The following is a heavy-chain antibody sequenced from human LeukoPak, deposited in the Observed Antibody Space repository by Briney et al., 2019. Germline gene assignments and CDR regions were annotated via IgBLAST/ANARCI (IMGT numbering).Heavy chain of an antibody. CDR3: ATAFCASDCYPFDH. J-gene: IGHJ4*02. Sequence: GGSLRLSCVGSGLTFSIYNLHWVRRVPGKGLEWVAAISSDGSETYYRDSVKGRFSISRDNSKDTVFLQMNSLRPEDTAVYSCATAFCASDCYPFDHWGQGTLVSVSS. V-gene: IGHV3-30-3*01. CDR1: GLTFSIYN. D-gene: IGHD2-21*02. CDR2: ISSDGSET.